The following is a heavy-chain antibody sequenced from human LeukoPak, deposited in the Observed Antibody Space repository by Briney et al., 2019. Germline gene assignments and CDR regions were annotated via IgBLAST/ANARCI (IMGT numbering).Heavy chain of an antibody. J-gene: IGHJ4*02. CDR1: GGSITTTDFD. V-gene: IGHV4-39*01. Sequence: PSETLSLTCAVSGGSITTTDFDWAWIRQPQGQGFDWIATISSSGKTYYYPFLISLLTITVDRSKNQFSLDVTSVTAADSGFFYCARFKGGTGFVYWGRGILVIVS. D-gene: IGHD1-26*01. CDR3: ARFKGGTGFVY. CDR2: ISSSGKT.